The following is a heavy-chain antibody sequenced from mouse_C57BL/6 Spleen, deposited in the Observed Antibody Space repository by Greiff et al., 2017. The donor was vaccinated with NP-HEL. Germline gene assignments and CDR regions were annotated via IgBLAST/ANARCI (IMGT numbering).Heavy chain of an antibody. D-gene: IGHD4-1*01. Sequence: VQLKESGPGLVKPSQSLSLTCSVTGYSITSGYYWNWIRQFPGNKLEWMGYISYDGSNNYNPSLKNRISITRDTSKNQFFLKLNSVTTEDTATYYCARDSGPYWYFDVWGTGTTVTVSS. CDR3: ARDSGPYWYFDV. CDR1: GYSITSGYY. V-gene: IGHV3-6*01. J-gene: IGHJ1*03. CDR2: ISYDGSN.